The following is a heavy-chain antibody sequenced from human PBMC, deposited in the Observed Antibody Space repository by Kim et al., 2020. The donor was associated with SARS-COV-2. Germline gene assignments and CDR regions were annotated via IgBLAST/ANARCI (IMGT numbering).Heavy chain of an antibody. Sequence: ASVKVSCKASGYTFTSYGISWVRQAPGQGLEWMGWISAYNGNTNYAQKLQGRVTMTTDTSTSTAYMELRSLRSDDTAVYYCARDFIISKGSTVWFDPWGQGTLVTVSS. CDR3: ARDFIISKGSTVWFDP. CDR1: GYTFTSYG. V-gene: IGHV1-18*04. CDR2: ISAYNGNT. D-gene: IGHD3-3*02. J-gene: IGHJ5*02.